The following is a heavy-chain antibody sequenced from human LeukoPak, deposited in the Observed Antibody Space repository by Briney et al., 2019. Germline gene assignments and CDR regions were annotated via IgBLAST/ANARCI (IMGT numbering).Heavy chain of an antibody. V-gene: IGHV3-23*01. J-gene: IGHJ6*03. D-gene: IGHD6-25*01. CDR3: ARAEAAGDNRGGYYYFYMDV. Sequence: GGSLRLSCATSGFTFSAHHMNWVRQAPGKGLEWVSGITASGATTYYADSVKGRFTISRDSSQSTLYLQMNSLRAEDTAVYYCARAEAAGDNRGGYYYFYMDVWGKGTTVTLSS. CDR2: ITASGATT. CDR1: GFTFSAHH.